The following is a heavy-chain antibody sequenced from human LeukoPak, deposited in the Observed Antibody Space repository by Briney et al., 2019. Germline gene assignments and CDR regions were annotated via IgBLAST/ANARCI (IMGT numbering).Heavy chain of an antibody. CDR3: ARVSGGWYADY. CDR2: IYYSGST. J-gene: IGHJ4*02. V-gene: IGHV4-59*01. Sequence: PSETLSLTCTVSGGSISSNYWSWIRQPPGEGLEWIGYIYYSGSTNYNPSLQSRVTISVDTSKNQFSLRLTSVTAADTAVYYCARVSGGWYADYWGQGTLVTVSS. CDR1: GGSISSNY. D-gene: IGHD6-19*01.